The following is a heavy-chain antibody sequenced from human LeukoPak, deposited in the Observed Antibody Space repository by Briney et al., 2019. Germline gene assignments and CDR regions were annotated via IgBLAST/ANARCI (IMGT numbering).Heavy chain of an antibody. Sequence: GGSLRLSCAASGSTFTTYTMNWVRQAPGKGLEWISYISSTSSTIEYADSVKGRFTISRDNAKNSLYLQMNSLRDEDTAVYYCARSRGNDYWGQGTLVTVSS. V-gene: IGHV3-48*02. CDR3: ARSRGNDY. CDR1: GSTFTTYT. CDR2: ISSTSSTI. J-gene: IGHJ4*02.